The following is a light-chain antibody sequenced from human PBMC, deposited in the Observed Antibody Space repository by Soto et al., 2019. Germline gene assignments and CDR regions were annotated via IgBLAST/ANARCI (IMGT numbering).Light chain of an antibody. J-gene: IGKJ3*01. CDR3: QKRSNWRFT. CDR1: QSVSSY. CDR2: DAS. Sequence: EIVLTQSPATLSLSPGERATLSCRASQSVSSYLAWYQQKPGQAPRLLIYDASNRATGIPARFSGSGTGTDFTLTISSLELEDFAVYYCQKRSNWRFTFGPGTKVDIK. V-gene: IGKV3-11*01.